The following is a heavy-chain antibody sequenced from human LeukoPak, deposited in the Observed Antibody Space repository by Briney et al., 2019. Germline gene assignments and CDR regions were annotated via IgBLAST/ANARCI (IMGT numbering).Heavy chain of an antibody. CDR1: GFTFSDYW. D-gene: IGHD6-13*01. J-gene: IGHJ4*02. CDR2: INQDGGGK. Sequence: GGSLRLSCAASGFTFSDYWMSWVRQAPGKGLQWVANINQDGGGKYYVDSVRGRFTISRDNGKNSLYLQMSSLRAEDTAVYYCARDHSIAAAGVASWGQGTLVTVSS. V-gene: IGHV3-7*03. CDR3: ARDHSIAAAGVAS.